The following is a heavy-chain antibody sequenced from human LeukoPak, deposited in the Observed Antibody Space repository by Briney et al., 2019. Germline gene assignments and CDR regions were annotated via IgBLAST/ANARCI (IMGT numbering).Heavy chain of an antibody. CDR1: GGSISGSY. CDR3: ARGLHAVDY. CDR2: IYYSVST. D-gene: IGHD5-24*01. V-gene: IGHV4-59*01. J-gene: IGHJ4*02. Sequence: SETLSLTCTVSGGSISGSYWSWIRQPPGKGLEWIGYIYYSVSTNYNPSLKSRVTISVDTSKNQFSLKLSSVTAADTAVYYCARGLHAVDYWGQGTLVTVSS.